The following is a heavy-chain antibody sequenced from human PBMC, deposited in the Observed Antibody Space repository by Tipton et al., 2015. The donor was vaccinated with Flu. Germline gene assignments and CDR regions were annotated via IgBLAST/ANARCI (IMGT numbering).Heavy chain of an antibody. CDR1: GDSVSNSDYY. CDR2: IDFSGST. V-gene: IGHV4-31*03. Sequence: TLSLTCTVSGDSVSNSDYYWNWIRQEPGKGLEWIGHIDFSGSTHYNPSLKSRLTISIDTSKNQFSLRLNGVTGADTAVYYCAREGPYFYGMDVCGQGTTVTVSS. J-gene: IGHJ6*02. CDR3: AREGPYFYGMDV.